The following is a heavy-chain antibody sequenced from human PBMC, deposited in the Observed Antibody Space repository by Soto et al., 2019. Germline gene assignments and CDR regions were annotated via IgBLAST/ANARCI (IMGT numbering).Heavy chain of an antibody. V-gene: IGHV3-33*08. Sequence: GGSLRLSCAASGFTFSSYGMHWVRQAPGKGLEWVAVIWYDGSNKYYADSVKGRFTISRDNSKNTLYLQMNSLRAEDTAVYYCARDIALEYSSSSDAFDIWGQGTMVTVSS. J-gene: IGHJ3*02. D-gene: IGHD6-6*01. CDR2: IWYDGSNK. CDR3: ARDIALEYSSSSDAFDI. CDR1: GFTFSSYG.